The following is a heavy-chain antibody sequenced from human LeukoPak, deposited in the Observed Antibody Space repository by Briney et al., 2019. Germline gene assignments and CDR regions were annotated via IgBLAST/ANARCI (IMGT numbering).Heavy chain of an antibody. CDR1: GFTFSSYA. J-gene: IGHJ4*02. Sequence: GGSLRLSCAASGFTFSSYAMSWVRQAPGKGLEWVSAISGSGGSTYYADSVKGRFTISRDNSKNTLYLQMNSLRAEDTAGYYGAKGSPGGNGPTFDYWGREPWSPSPQ. CDR3: AKGSPGGNGPTFDY. CDR2: ISGSGGST. D-gene: IGHD4-23*01. V-gene: IGHV3-23*01.